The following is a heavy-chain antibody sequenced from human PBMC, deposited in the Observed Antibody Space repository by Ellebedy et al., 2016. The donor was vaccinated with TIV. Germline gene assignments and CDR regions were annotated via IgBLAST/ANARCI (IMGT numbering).Heavy chain of an antibody. V-gene: IGHV3-73*01. CDR2: IRSKANNYAT. Sequence: GESLKISCAASGFTFSGSPMHWVRQASGKGLDWVGRIRSKANNYATAYAASVKGRFTISRDDSQNTAYLQMNSLKTEDTAMYFCVRRAQFHDYWGQGTLVTVSS. CDR1: GFTFSGSP. D-gene: IGHD2-21*01. J-gene: IGHJ4*02. CDR3: VRRAQFHDY.